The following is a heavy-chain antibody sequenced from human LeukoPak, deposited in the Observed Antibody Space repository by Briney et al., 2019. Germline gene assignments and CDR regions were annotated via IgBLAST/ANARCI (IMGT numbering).Heavy chain of an antibody. D-gene: IGHD1-1*01. Sequence: GGSLRLSCAASGFTFSSYAMSWVRQAPGKGLEWVSAISGSGGSTYYADSVKARFTISRDNSNNTLYLQMNNLRAEDTAIYYCAKDQLERRAYYFDYWGQGTLVTVSS. CDR1: GFTFSSYA. CDR3: AKDQLERRAYYFDY. J-gene: IGHJ4*02. V-gene: IGHV3-23*01. CDR2: ISGSGGST.